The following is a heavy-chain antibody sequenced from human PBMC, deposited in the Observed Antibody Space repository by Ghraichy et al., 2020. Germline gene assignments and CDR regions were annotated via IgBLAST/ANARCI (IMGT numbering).Heavy chain of an antibody. Sequence: SQTLSLTCTVSGGSISSHYWSWPRQPPGKGLEWIGYIYYSGSAKYNPSLQSRVTISLDTSKNQFSLKMSSVTAADTAVYYCARDRGVTHFDYWGQGTLVTVSS. D-gene: IGHD2-21*02. CDR1: GGSISSHY. CDR3: ARDRGVTHFDY. J-gene: IGHJ4*02. V-gene: IGHV4-59*11. CDR2: IYYSGSA.